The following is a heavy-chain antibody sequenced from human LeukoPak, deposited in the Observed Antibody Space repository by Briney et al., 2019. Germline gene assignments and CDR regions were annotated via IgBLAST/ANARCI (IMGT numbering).Heavy chain of an antibody. D-gene: IGHD3-10*01. J-gene: IGHJ6*03. Sequence: PSETLSLTCTVSGGSISSSSYYWGWIRQPPGKGLEWIGSIYYSGSTYYNPSLKSRVTISVDTSKNQFSLKLSSVTAADTAVYYCARINYGSVYRVFRGQPYYYYMDVWGKGTTVTVSS. CDR2: IYYSGST. CDR1: GGSISSSSYY. CDR3: ARINYGSVYRVFRGQPYYYYMDV. V-gene: IGHV4-39*01.